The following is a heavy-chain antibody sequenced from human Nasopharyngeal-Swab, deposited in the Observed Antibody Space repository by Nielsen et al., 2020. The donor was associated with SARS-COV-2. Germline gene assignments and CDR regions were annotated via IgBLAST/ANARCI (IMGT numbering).Heavy chain of an antibody. CDR3: ARDRQGEPGRNPTHASDV. J-gene: IGHJ3*01. CDR1: GDSVTTSDYY. CDR2: IYSGVNYDRAT. Sequence: ETLSLTCTVSGDSVTTSDYYRGWIRQPLGKGLEWISVIYSGVNYDRATYYADSVRGRFTISRDVPKNMIYLQMNSLRDEDTAMYFCARDRQGEPGRNPTHASDVWGRGILVTVSS. D-gene: IGHD1-14*01. V-gene: IGHV3-66*01.